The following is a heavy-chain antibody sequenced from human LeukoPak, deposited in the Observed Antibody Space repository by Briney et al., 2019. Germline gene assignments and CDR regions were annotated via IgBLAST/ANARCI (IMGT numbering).Heavy chain of an antibody. CDR2: IYHSGST. D-gene: IGHD5-18*01. CDR1: GGSISSGTYY. Sequence: SETLSLTCTVSGGSISSGTYYWSWIRQPAGKGLEWIGNIYHSGSTYYKPSLKSRVIISVDTSKNQFSLKVSSVTAADTAVYYCVGYSYGYYYYYFMDVWGKGTTVTVSS. J-gene: IGHJ6*03. CDR3: VGYSYGYYYYYFMDV. V-gene: IGHV4-61*10.